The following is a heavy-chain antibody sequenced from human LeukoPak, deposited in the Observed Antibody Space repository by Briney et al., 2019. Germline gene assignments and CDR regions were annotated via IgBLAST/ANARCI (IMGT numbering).Heavy chain of an antibody. CDR1: GYTFTGYY. D-gene: IGHD6-19*01. J-gene: IGHJ1*01. CDR3: XXXAWXAVARYNEYFQH. CDR2: INPNSGGT. V-gene: IGHV1-2*02. Sequence: GASVKVSCKASGYTFTGYYMHWVRQAPGQGLEWMGWINPNSGGTNYAQKFQGRVTMTRDTSISTAYMELSRLRSDDTAVYYCXXXAWXAVARYNEYFQHWGQGTLVTVSS.